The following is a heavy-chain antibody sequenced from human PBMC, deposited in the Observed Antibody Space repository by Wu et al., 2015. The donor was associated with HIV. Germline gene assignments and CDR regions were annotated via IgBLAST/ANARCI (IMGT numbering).Heavy chain of an antibody. CDR1: GYTFTRYY. D-gene: IGHD2-2*02. J-gene: IGHJ3*02. CDR2: INPSDGTT. V-gene: IGHV1-46*01. Sequence: QVQLVQSGTEVKKPGASVKVSCKASGYTFTRYYMHWMRQAPGQGFEWMGIINPSDGTTSYAQKFQGRVTMTRDTSTTIFYMELTSLRFEDTAVYYCARDRVVVVPAAIRAFDIWGQGTMVTVSS. CDR3: ARDRVVVVPAAIRAFDI.